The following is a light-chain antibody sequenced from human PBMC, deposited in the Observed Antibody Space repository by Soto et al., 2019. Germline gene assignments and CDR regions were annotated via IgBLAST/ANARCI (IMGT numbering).Light chain of an antibody. J-gene: IGKJ5*01. CDR2: DAS. CDR1: QSVSSN. CDR3: QQRSSWAPT. Sequence: EMVGKQSRAPLSVSPRARATLSCRASQSVSSNLAWYQQKPGQAPRLLIYDASNRATGVPARFSGSGSGTDFTLTISSLEPEDFAVYDCQQRSSWAPTCGQGSRPEN. V-gene: IGKV3-11*01.